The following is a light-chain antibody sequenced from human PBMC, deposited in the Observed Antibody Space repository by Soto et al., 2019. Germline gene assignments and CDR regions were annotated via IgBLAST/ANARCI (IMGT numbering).Light chain of an antibody. CDR1: QTVRSTY. J-gene: IGKJ4*01. CDR3: QQFGTSPPVT. Sequence: EIVLTQSPGTLSLSPGETATLSCRARQTVRSTYLAWYQQKPGQAPRLLIYGASTRATGIPDRFSGSGSGTDFTLTISRLGPEDFAVYYCQQFGTSPPVTFGGGTKVE. V-gene: IGKV3-20*01. CDR2: GAS.